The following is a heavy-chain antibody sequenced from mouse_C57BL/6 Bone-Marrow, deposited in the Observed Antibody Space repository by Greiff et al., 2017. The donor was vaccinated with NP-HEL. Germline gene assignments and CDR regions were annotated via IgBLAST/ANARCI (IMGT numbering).Heavy chain of an antibody. CDR2: IDPENGDT. CDR3: TTGGSSPYAMDY. D-gene: IGHD1-1*01. Sequence: VQLQQSGAELVRPGASVKLSCTVSGFNIKDDYMHRVKQRPEQGLEWIGWIDPENGDTEYASKFQGKATITADTSSNTAYLQLSSLTSKDTAVYYCTTGGSSPYAMDYWGQGTSVTVSS. CDR1: GFNIKDDY. V-gene: IGHV14-4*01. J-gene: IGHJ4*01.